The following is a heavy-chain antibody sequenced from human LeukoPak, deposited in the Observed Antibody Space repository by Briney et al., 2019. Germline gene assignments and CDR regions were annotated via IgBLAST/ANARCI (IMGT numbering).Heavy chain of an antibody. V-gene: IGHV3-7*03. CDR3: ARGGGLDV. J-gene: IGHJ6*02. CDR1: GFTFSSYW. CDR2: INHNGNVN. D-gene: IGHD3-16*01. Sequence: GGSLRLSCAASGFTFSSYWMNWARQAPGRGLEWVASINHNGNVNYYVDSVKGRFTISRGNAKNSLYLQMSNLRAEDTAVYFCARGGGLDVWGQGATVTVSS.